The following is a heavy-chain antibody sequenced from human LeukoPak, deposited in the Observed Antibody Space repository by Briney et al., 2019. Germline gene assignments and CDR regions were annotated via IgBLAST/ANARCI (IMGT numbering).Heavy chain of an antibody. CDR3: ARGVYIAAAQYGY. D-gene: IGHD6-13*01. J-gene: IGHJ4*02. CDR2: IYYSWTT. V-gene: IGHV4-59*01. Sequence: PSETLSLTCAVSVGPISSYYWTSIRQPPAKGLQWIGHIYYSWTTNYNPSLKSRVTITLDTYKNKFELKLNCVTAADTAVYYCARGVYIAAAQYGYWGQGTLVTVSS. CDR1: VGPISSYY.